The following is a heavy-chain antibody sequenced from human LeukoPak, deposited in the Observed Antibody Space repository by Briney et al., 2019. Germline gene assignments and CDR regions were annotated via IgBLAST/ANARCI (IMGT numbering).Heavy chain of an antibody. V-gene: IGHV5-51*01. CDR3: ARRAYYYDSSGYYLYYFDY. Sequence: GESLKISCKGSGYSFTSYWIGWVRQMPGKGLEWMGIIYPGDSDTRYSPSFQGQVTISADKSMSTAYLQWSSLKASDTAMYYCARRAYYYDSSGYYLYYFDYWGQGTLVTVSS. CDR1: GYSFTSYW. CDR2: IYPGDSDT. D-gene: IGHD3-22*01. J-gene: IGHJ4*02.